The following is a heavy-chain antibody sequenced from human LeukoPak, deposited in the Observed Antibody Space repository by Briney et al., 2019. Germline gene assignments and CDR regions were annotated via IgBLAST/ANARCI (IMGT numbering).Heavy chain of an antibody. J-gene: IGHJ3*02. V-gene: IGHV3-30*18. Sequence: GGSLRLSCVTSGFTFSTYGMHWVRQAPGKGLEWVAVISYDGSNKYYADSVKGRFTISRDNSKNTLYLQMNSLRAEDTAVYYCAKWVPASPNAFDIWGQGTMVTVSS. CDR2: ISYDGSNK. CDR3: AKWVPASPNAFDI. CDR1: GFTFSTYG.